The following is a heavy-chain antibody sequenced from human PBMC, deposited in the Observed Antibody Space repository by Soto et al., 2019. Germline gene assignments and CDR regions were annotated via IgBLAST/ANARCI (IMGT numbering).Heavy chain of an antibody. CDR2: IYYSGST. D-gene: IGHD3-10*01. CDR1: GGSISSVDYY. CDR3: ARGRLLWFGELPYFDY. J-gene: IGHJ4*02. V-gene: IGHV4-30-4*01. Sequence: SETLRLTCTVSGGSISSVDYYWSWIRQPPGKGLEWIGYIYYSGSTYYNPSLKSRVTISVDTSKNQFSLKLSSVTAADTAVYYCARGRLLWFGELPYFDYWGQGTLVTVSS.